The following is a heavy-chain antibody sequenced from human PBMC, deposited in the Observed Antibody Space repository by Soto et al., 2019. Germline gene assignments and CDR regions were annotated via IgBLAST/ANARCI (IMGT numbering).Heavy chain of an antibody. V-gene: IGHV1-69*12. J-gene: IGHJ6*02. CDR2: IIPIFGTA. D-gene: IGHD3-10*01. CDR3: ATDRYSYALSMVRGRARMDV. CDR1: GGTFSSYA. Sequence: QVQLVQSGAEVKKPGSSVKVSCKASGGTFSSYAISWVRQAPGQGLEWMGGIIPIFGTANYAQKFQGRVTITADESTSTAYMELSSLRSEDSAVYYCATDRYSYALSMVRGRARMDVWGQGTTVTVSS.